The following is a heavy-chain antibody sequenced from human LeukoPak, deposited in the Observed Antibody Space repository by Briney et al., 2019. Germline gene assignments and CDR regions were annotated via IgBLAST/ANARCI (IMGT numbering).Heavy chain of an antibody. Sequence: GESLKISCKGSGYSFTSYWIGWVRQMPGKGLEWMGIIYPGDSDTRYSLSFQGQVTISADKSISTAYLQWSSLKASDTAMYYCARAPVTIKYYFDYWGQGTLVTVSS. CDR2: IYPGDSDT. V-gene: IGHV5-51*01. CDR1: GYSFTSYW. D-gene: IGHD3-9*01. J-gene: IGHJ4*02. CDR3: ARAPVTIKYYFDY.